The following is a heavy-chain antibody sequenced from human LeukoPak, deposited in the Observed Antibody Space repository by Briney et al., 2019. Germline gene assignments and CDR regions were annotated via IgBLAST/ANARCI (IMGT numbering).Heavy chain of an antibody. Sequence: GGSLRLSCAASGFIVSSNYMNWVRQAPGKGLEWVSVIYTGGNTYYADSVKGRFTISRDNSKNTLYLQMHSLRAGDTAVYYCASPSSGQSFDIWGQGTMVTVSS. V-gene: IGHV3-53*01. CDR2: IYTGGNT. CDR3: ASPSSGQSFDI. CDR1: GFIVSSNY. D-gene: IGHD6-19*01. J-gene: IGHJ3*02.